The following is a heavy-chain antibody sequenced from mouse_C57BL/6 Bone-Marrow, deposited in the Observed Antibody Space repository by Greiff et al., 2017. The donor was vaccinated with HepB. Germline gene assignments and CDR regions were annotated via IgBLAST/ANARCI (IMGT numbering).Heavy chain of an antibody. D-gene: IGHD1-1*01. CDR1: GFTFSDAW. V-gene: IGHV6-6*01. Sequence: EVKLVESGGGLVQPGGSMKLSCAASGFTFSDAWMDWVRQSPEKGLEWVAEIRNKANNHATYYAESVKGRFTISRDDSKSSVYLQMNSLRAEDTGIYYCTNSPITTVVAKPSYWYFDVWGTGTTVTVSS. J-gene: IGHJ1*03. CDR2: IRNKANNHAT. CDR3: TNSPITTVVAKPSYWYFDV.